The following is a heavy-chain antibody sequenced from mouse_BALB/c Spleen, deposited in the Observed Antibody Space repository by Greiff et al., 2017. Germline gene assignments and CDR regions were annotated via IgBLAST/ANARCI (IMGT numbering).Heavy chain of an antibody. Sequence: EVQLVESGGGLVKPGGSLKLSCAASGFTFSDYYMYWVRQTPEKRLEWVATISDGGSYTYYPDSVKGRFTISRDNAKNNLYLQMSSLKSEDTAMYYCARDMGITTRRAWFAYWGQGTLVTVSA. CDR2: ISDGGSYT. D-gene: IGHD2-4*01. CDR3: ARDMGITTRRAWFAY. J-gene: IGHJ3*01. CDR1: GFTFSDYY. V-gene: IGHV5-4*02.